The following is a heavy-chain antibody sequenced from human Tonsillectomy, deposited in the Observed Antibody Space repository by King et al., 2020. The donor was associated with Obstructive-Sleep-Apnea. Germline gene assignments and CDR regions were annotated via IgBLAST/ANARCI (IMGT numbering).Heavy chain of an antibody. J-gene: IGHJ6*02. CDR1: GHTFTSYD. Sequence: VQLVQSGAEVKKPGASVKVSCKASGHTFTSYDINWVRQATGQGLEWMGWMNPNSGNTGYAQKFQGRVTMTRNTSISTAYMELSSLRSEDTAVYYCATTSGSYGNYYGMDVWGQGTTVTVSS. V-gene: IGHV1-8*01. CDR2: MNPNSGNT. CDR3: ATTSGSYGNYYGMDV. D-gene: IGHD1-26*01.